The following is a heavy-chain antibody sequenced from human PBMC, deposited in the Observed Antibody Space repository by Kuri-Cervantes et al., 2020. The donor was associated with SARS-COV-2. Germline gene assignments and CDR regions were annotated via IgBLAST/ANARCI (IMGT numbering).Heavy chain of an antibody. Sequence: ASVKVSCKASGYTFTSYGTSWVRQAPGQGLEWMGWINPNSGGTNYAQKFQGRVTMTRDTSISTAYMELSRLRSDDTAVYYCARDRDDAFDIWGQGTMVTVSS. CDR2: INPNSGGT. CDR3: ARDRDDAFDI. J-gene: IGHJ3*02. V-gene: IGHV1-2*02. CDR1: GYTFTSYG.